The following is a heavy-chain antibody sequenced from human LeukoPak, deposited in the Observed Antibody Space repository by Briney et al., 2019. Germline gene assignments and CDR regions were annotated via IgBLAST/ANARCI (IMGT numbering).Heavy chain of an antibody. Sequence: GGSLRLSCAAPGFTFSSYAMSWVRQAPGKGLEWVSAISGSGGSTYYADSVKGRFTISRDNSKNTLYLQMNSLRAEDTAVYYCAEDFITMVRGVTSGYWGQGTLVTVSS. V-gene: IGHV3-23*01. J-gene: IGHJ4*02. CDR3: AEDFITMVRGVTSGY. CDR1: GFTFSSYA. D-gene: IGHD3-10*01. CDR2: ISGSGGST.